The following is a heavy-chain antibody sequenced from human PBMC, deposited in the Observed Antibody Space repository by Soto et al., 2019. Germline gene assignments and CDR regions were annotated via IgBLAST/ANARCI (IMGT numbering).Heavy chain of an antibody. J-gene: IGHJ4*02. Sequence: SETLSLTCTVSGGSISSRSYYWGWIRQPPGKGLEWIGSIYYSGSTYYNPSLKSRVTISVDTSKNQFSLKLSSVTAADTAVYYCARMDTVMGIQTQFDYWGQGTLVTVSS. V-gene: IGHV4-39*01. CDR1: GGSISSRSYY. CDR3: ARMDTVMGIQTQFDY. CDR2: IYYSGST. D-gene: IGHD5-18*01.